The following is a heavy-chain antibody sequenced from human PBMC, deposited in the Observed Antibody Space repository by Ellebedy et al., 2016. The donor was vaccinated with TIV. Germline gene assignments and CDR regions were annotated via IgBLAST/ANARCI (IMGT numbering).Heavy chain of an antibody. CDR3: ARHRRDGSEYFDY. CDR1: GGSISSGGYY. J-gene: IGHJ4*02. D-gene: IGHD5-24*01. V-gene: IGHV4-39*01. Sequence: MPSETLSLTCTVSGGSISSGGYYWSWIRQHPGKGLEWIGYIYYSGSTYYNPSLKSRVTISVDTSKNQFSLKLSSVTAADTAVYYCARHRRDGSEYFDYWGQGTLVTVSS. CDR2: IYYSGST.